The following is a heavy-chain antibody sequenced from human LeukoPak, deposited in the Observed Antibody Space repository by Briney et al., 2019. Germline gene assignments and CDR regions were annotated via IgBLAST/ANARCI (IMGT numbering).Heavy chain of an antibody. D-gene: IGHD6-6*01. CDR1: GFIFSSYA. J-gene: IGHJ4*02. Sequence: GGSLRLSCTASGFIFSSYATNWVRQAPGKGLEWVSGFSGGDGTTFYADSVKGRFTISRDNSRNTLYLQMNSLRAEDTAVYYCAKAGSLDIAARQNYWGQGTLVTVSS. CDR2: FSGGDGTT. V-gene: IGHV3-23*01. CDR3: AKAGSLDIAARQNY.